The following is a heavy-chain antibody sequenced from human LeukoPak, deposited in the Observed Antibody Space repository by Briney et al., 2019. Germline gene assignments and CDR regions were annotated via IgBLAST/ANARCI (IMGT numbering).Heavy chain of an antibody. J-gene: IGHJ5*02. Sequence: PSETLSLTCTVSGGSISSYYWSWIRQPPGKGLEWIGEINHSGSTKYNPSLKSRVTISVDTSKNQFSLKLSSVTAADTAVYYCARGPNRGLLIAARRPFDPWGQGTLVTVSS. CDR2: INHSGST. CDR3: ARGPNRGLLIAARRPFDP. V-gene: IGHV4-34*01. D-gene: IGHD6-6*01. CDR1: GGSISSYY.